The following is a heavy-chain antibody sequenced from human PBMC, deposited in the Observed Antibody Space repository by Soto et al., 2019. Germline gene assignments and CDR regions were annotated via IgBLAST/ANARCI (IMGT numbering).Heavy chain of an antibody. V-gene: IGHV4-34*01. CDR3: ARGITTKVVQRDAPDKYYFDS. CDR2: INHGGSS. Sequence: SETLSLTCAVYGGSFSGYYCSRIRQSPGKGLEWIGEINHGGSSNYNPSLKSRVTISVDTSKDQFSLKLSSVTAADTAVYFCARGITTKVVQRDAPDKYYFDSWGRGTLVTVSS. CDR1: GGSFSGYY. J-gene: IGHJ4*02. D-gene: IGHD3-22*01.